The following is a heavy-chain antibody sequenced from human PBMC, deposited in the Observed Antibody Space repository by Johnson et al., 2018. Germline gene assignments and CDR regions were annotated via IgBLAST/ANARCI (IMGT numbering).Heavy chain of an antibody. CDR2: ISYDGSNK. D-gene: IGHD3-22*01. CDR3: ARERITMRVVVNHAFDI. Sequence: QLLESGGGVVQPGRSLRLSCAASGFTFSSYGMHWVRQAPGKGLEWVAVISYDGSNKYYADSVKGRFTISRDNSKNTLSLQMNSLRAEDTAVYYCARERITMRVVVNHAFDIWGQGTMVTVSS. V-gene: IGHV3-30*03. CDR1: GFTFSSYG. J-gene: IGHJ3*02.